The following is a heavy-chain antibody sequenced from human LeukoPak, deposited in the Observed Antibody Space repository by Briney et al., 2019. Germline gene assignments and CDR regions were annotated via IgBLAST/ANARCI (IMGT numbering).Heavy chain of an antibody. CDR3: ARQGVGYDEPIDY. J-gene: IGHJ4*02. V-gene: IGHV3-21*01. Sequence: GGSLRLSCAASGFTFSSYSMNWVRQAPGKGLEWVSSISSSSSYIYYADSVKGRFTISRDNAKKSLYLQMNSLRAEDTAVYYCARQGVGYDEPIDYWGQGTLVTVSS. D-gene: IGHD5-12*01. CDR2: ISSSSSYI. CDR1: GFTFSSYS.